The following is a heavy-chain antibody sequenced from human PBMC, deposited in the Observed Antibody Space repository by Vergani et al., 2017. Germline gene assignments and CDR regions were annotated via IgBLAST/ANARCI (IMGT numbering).Heavy chain of an antibody. CDR1: GGTFSSYA. Sequence: QVQLVQSGAEVKKPGSSVKVSCKASGGTFSSYAISWVRQAPGQGLEWMGGIIPIFGTANYAQKFQGRVTITADESTSTAYMELSSLRSEDTAVYYCAREGFYDNIRETYRPPSYYGMGVWGQGTKVTVAS. CDR2: IIPIFGTA. CDR3: AREGFYDNIRETYRPPSYYGMGV. V-gene: IGHV1-69*12. D-gene: IGHD3-9*01. J-gene: IGHJ6*02.